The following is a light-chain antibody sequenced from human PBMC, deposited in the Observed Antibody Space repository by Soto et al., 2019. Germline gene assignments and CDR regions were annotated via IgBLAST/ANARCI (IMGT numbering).Light chain of an antibody. CDR3: QQYYSNPET. Sequence: DFVMTQSPDSLAVSLGERATINCKSSQSVLYSSNNKNYLAWYQQKPGQPPKLLIYWASTRESGVPDRFSGSGSGRDFTLTISSLQAEDVAVYYCQQYYSNPETFGQGTKLEIK. CDR2: WAS. CDR1: QSVLYSSNNKNY. V-gene: IGKV4-1*01. J-gene: IGKJ2*01.